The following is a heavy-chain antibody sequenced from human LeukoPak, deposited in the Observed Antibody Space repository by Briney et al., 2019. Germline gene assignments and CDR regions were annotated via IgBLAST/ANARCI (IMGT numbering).Heavy chain of an antibody. D-gene: IGHD6-13*01. Sequence: GSLRLSCAASGFTFSTYWMTWVRQAPGKGLEWVASIKQDGGEKYYVDSVKGRFTISRDNAKNSLYLQVNSLRSEDTAVYYCATPSIGWYDAFDIWGQGTMVTVSS. CDR3: ATPSIGWYDAFDI. CDR2: IKQDGGEK. V-gene: IGHV3-7*03. CDR1: GFTFSTYW. J-gene: IGHJ3*02.